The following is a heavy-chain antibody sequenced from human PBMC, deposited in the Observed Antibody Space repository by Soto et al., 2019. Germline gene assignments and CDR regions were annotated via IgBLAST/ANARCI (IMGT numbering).Heavy chain of an antibody. V-gene: IGHV3-23*01. Sequence: EVQLLESGGGVVQPGGSLRLSCAASGFSFRNYAMSWVRQAPGKGLEWISTLTGSSSNIYYADSVKGRFAISRDNSSNILYLQMNSLPAEDTAVYYCANGRATYGLLTHDYWGPGTLVTVSS. D-gene: IGHD3-10*01. CDR3: ANGRATYGLLTHDY. CDR2: LTGSSSNI. J-gene: IGHJ4*02. CDR1: GFSFRNYA.